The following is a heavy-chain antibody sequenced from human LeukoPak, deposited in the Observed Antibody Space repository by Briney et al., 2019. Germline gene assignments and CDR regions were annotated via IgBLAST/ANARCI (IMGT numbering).Heavy chain of an antibody. CDR1: GGSISSDNW. D-gene: IGHD3-22*01. J-gene: IGHJ4*02. Sequence: SDTLSLTCAVSGGSISSDNWWSWVRQPPGTGLEWIGEIYHSGSTVYNPSLKSRVSISVDKSKNQVALRLGSVTAADTAVYYCTRDYDSSGYYFLMWGQGTLVTVSS. CDR2: IYHSGST. CDR3: TRDYDSSGYYFLM. V-gene: IGHV4-4*02.